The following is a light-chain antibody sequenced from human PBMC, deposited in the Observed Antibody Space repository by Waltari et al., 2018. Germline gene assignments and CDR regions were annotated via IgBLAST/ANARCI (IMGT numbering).Light chain of an antibody. CDR3: QQYYDLPLT. Sequence: DIQMTQSPSSLSASVGDIVSITCQASQDIRNFLNWFQLKPGKSTKVLIYDASNLETGVPSRFSGRKSGTEFTLTISGLQPEDFATYFCQQYYDLPLTFGGGTKVEI. CDR2: DAS. CDR1: QDIRNF. V-gene: IGKV1-33*01. J-gene: IGKJ4*01.